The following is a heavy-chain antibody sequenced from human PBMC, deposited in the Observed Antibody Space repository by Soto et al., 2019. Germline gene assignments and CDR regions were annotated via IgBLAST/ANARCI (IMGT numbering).Heavy chain of an antibody. CDR1: GASFTDGSIF. CDR3: SSERYVDGTCFDP. D-gene: IGHD3-16*01. J-gene: IGHJ5*02. CDR2: TYIGWMT. Sequence: PPEPVSLTCTVSGASFTDGSIFLGCIRLSPAKGVEWIASTYIGWMTYYNPSLRSRVTISVDTSKSQFSLRLNSVTAADTAVYYFSSERYVDGTCFDPWRQGTLVTV. V-gene: IGHV4-39*07.